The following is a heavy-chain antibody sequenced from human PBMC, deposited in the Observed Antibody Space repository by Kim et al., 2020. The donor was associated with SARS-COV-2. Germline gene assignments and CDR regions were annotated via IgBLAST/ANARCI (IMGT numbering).Heavy chain of an antibody. CDR3: ASKGSYLPEAFDI. Sequence: GGSLRLSCAASGFTFSTYSMNWVRQAPGKGLEWVSSISSSSTYIYYADSVKGRFTISRDNAKNSLYLQMNSLRAEDTAVYYCASKGSYLPEAFDIWGQGTMVTVSS. V-gene: IGHV3-21*01. D-gene: IGHD1-26*01. J-gene: IGHJ3*02. CDR2: ISSSSTYI. CDR1: GFTFSTYS.